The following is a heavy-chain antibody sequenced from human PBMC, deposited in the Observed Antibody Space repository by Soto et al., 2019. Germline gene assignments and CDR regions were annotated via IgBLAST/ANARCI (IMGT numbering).Heavy chain of an antibody. V-gene: IGHV3-33*01. CDR3: ARDLNYGSGSPFDY. CDR1: GFTFSSFG. Sequence: GGSLRLSCAASGFTFSSFGMHWVRQAPGKGLEWVAVIWNTGTNKYYTDSVKGRFTISRDNSKNTLYLEMNSLRPEDTAVYYCARDLNYGSGSPFDYWGRGTLVTVSS. J-gene: IGHJ4*02. CDR2: IWNTGTNK. D-gene: IGHD3-10*01.